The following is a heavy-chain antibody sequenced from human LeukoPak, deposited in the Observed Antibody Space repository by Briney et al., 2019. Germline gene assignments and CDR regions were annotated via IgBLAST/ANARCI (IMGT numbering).Heavy chain of an antibody. Sequence: GGSLRLSCAASGFTFSSYAMSWVRQAPGKGLEWVSTISGSGGSTYYADSVKGRFTISRDNFKNTLYLQVNSLRAEDTAVYYCAKAVGGNFDHWGQGTLVTVSS. CDR2: ISGSGGST. D-gene: IGHD4-23*01. V-gene: IGHV3-23*01. CDR1: GFTFSSYA. J-gene: IGHJ5*02. CDR3: AKAVGGNFDH.